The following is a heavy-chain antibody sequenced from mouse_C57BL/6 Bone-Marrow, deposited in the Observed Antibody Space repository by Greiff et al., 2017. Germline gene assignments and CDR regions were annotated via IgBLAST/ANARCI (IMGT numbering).Heavy chain of an antibody. CDR3: ARHWDTTVVSYWYFDV. Sequence: EVMLVESGGGLVQPGGSLKLSCAASGFTFSDYYMYWVRQTPEKRLEWVAYISNGGGSTYYPDTVKGRFTISRDNAKNTLYLQMSRLKSEDTAMYYCARHWDTTVVSYWYFDVWGTGTTVTVSS. CDR2: ISNGGGST. V-gene: IGHV5-12*01. J-gene: IGHJ1*03. D-gene: IGHD1-1*01. CDR1: GFTFSDYY.